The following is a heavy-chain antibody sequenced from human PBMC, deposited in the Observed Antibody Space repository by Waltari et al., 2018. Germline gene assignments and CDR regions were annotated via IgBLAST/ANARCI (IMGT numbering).Heavy chain of an antibody. CDR3: ARDKTPVDY. J-gene: IGHJ4*02. D-gene: IGHD2-15*01. Sequence: EVQLVESGGGLVQPGGSLRLSCAASGFIFSTYSMYWVRQAPGKGLEWLSYISGSSRTIYYAGSVKGRFTISRDNAKNSLYLHMNSLRAEDTAIYYCARDKTPVDYRGQGTLVTVSS. CDR1: GFIFSTYS. V-gene: IGHV3-48*04. CDR2: ISGSSRTI.